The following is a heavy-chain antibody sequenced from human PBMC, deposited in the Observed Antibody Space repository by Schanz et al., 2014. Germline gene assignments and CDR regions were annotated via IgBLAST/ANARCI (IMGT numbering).Heavy chain of an antibody. Sequence: DVQLLESGGGLIQPGGSLRLSCAASGFIFGSSVMAWVRQAPGKGLEWVSYVSRSTPDIYYADSVKGRFTMSRDNAKNSVFLQMNSLRAEDTAVYYCAKGRFGELSAFDIWGQGTMVTVSS. D-gene: IGHD3-10*01. V-gene: IGHV3-48*01. CDR1: GFIFGSSV. CDR3: AKGRFGELSAFDI. CDR2: VSRSTPDI. J-gene: IGHJ3*02.